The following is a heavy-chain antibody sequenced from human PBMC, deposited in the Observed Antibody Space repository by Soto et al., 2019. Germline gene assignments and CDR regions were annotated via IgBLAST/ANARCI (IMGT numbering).Heavy chain of an antibody. V-gene: IGHV1-69*01. CDR3: ARVEGRGIHLWSYYYYYGMDV. CDR1: GGTFSSYA. CDR2: IIPIFGTA. J-gene: IGHJ6*02. D-gene: IGHD5-18*01. Sequence: QVQLVQSGAEVKKPGSSVKVSCKASGGTFSSYAISWVRQAPGQGLEWMGGIIPIFGTANYAQKFQGRVTITADESTSTAYMELSSLRSEDTAVYYCARVEGRGIHLWSYYYYYGMDVWGQGTTVTVSS.